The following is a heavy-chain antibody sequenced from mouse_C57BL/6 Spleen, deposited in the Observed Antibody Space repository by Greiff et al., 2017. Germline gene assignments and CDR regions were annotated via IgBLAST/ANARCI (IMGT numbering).Heavy chain of an antibody. Sequence: VQLQQSGPELVKPGASVKISCKASGYAFSSSWMNWVKQRPGKGLEWIGRIYPGDGDTNYNGKFKGKATLTADKSSSTAYMQLSSLTSEDSAVYFCAITGSMDYWGQGTSVTVSS. V-gene: IGHV1-82*01. CDR3: AITGSMDY. CDR1: GYAFSSSW. J-gene: IGHJ4*01. CDR2: IYPGDGDT. D-gene: IGHD4-1*01.